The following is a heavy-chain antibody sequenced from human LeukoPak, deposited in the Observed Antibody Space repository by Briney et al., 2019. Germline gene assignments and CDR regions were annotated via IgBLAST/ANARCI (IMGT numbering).Heavy chain of an antibody. V-gene: IGHV3-74*01. J-gene: IGHJ4*02. CDR1: GFTFSSYW. D-gene: IGHD3-22*01. CDR2: IYIDVTTT. Sequence: GGSLRLSCAASGFTFSSYWMHWVRQAPGKGPVWVSRIYIDVTTTIYADSVRGRFTISRDNAKNTLYLQMNSLRAEDTAVYYCARDFSGYLDYWGQGTLVTVSS. CDR3: ARDFSGYLDY.